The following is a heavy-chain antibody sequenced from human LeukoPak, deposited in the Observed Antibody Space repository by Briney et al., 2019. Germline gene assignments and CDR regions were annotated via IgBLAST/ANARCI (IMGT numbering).Heavy chain of an antibody. CDR2: MRYDGITK. Sequence: GGSLRLSCAASGFIFSSYDMHWVRQAPGKGLEWVALMRYDGITKHYADSVKGRFTVSRDNSKKTLYVQMNSLRDDDTAIYYCTKTGDSGSFSDYWGQGTLVTVSS. CDR3: TKTGDSGSFSDY. D-gene: IGHD5-12*01. J-gene: IGHJ4*02. V-gene: IGHV3-30*02. CDR1: GFIFSSYD.